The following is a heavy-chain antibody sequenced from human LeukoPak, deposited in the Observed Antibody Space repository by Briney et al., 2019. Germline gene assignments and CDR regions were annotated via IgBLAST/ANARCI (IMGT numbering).Heavy chain of an antibody. CDR3: ARIYRAAFDV. J-gene: IGHJ3*01. Sequence: SQTLSLTCTVSDDSINSGDYYWSWIRQPPGKGLEWIGNIYNSGSTFYNSSFKSRVTISVDTSKKQFSLKLSSVTAADTAVYYCARIYRAAFDVWGQGTMVTVSS. D-gene: IGHD1-26*01. CDR2: IYNSGST. CDR1: DDSINSGDYY. V-gene: IGHV4-30-4*01.